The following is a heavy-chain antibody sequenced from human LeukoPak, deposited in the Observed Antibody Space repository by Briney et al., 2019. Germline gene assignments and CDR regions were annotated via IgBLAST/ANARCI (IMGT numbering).Heavy chain of an antibody. CDR3: VKRTTVYYYYDY. Sequence: GGSLRLSCSASGFTFSIYPMHWVRQAPGRGLEYVSSISSDGDSTYYADSVKGRFTISRDNSKDTLYLQTSSLRPEDSAVYYCVKRTTVYYYYDYWGRGTLVTVSS. J-gene: IGHJ4*02. CDR2: ISSDGDST. D-gene: IGHD2-8*01. V-gene: IGHV3-64D*06. CDR1: GFTFSIYP.